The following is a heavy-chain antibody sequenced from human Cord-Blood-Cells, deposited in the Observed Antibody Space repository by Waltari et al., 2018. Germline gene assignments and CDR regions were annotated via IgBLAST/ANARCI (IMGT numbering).Heavy chain of an antibody. CDR2: IYYSGGT. Sequence: QLQLQESGPGLVKPSETLSLTCTVSGGSISSSSYYWGWIRQPPGKGLEWIGSIYYSGGTYYNPALKSRVTISVDTSKNQFSLKLSSVTAADTAVYYCARCLDASAFDIWGQGTMVTVSS. V-gene: IGHV4-39*07. CDR1: GGSISSSSYY. CDR3: ARCLDASAFDI. J-gene: IGHJ3*02.